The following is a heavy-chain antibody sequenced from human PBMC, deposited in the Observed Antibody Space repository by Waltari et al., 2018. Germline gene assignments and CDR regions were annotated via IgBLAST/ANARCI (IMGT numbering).Heavy chain of an antibody. Sequence: EVQLLESGGGLVQPGGSLRLSCAASGFTFSSYAMSWVRQAPGKGLEWVSAISGSGSSTYYAESGKGRFTISRDNSKNTLYLQMNSLRAEDTAVDYCAKGIEYSSSLTLDYWGQGTLVTVSS. D-gene: IGHD6-6*01. CDR2: ISGSGSST. J-gene: IGHJ4*02. CDR1: GFTFSSYA. CDR3: AKGIEYSSSLTLDY. V-gene: IGHV3-23*01.